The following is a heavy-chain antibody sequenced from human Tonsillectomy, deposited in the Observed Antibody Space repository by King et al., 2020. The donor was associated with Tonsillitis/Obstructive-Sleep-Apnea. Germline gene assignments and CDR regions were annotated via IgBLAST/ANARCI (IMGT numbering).Heavy chain of an antibody. Sequence: QLVQSGAEVKKPGSSVKVSCKASGGTFSSYAISWVRQAPGQGLEWMGGIIPIFGTANYAQKFQGRVTITADESTSTAYMELSSLRSEDTAVYYCAREVSGYCSSTSCSYFVYWGQGTLVTVSS. V-gene: IGHV1-69*01. CDR2: IIPIFGTA. J-gene: IGHJ4*02. D-gene: IGHD2-2*01. CDR1: GGTFSSYA. CDR3: AREVSGYCSSTSCSYFVY.